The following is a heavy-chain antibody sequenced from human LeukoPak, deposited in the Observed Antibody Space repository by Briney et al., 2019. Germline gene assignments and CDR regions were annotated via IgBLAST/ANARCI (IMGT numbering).Heavy chain of an antibody. Sequence: PSETLSLTCTVSGGSISPYYWSWIRQPPGKGLEWIGYIYYSGSTNYNPSLKSRVTISVDTSKNQFSLKLSSVTAADTAVYYCARASGWYERGPDYYYYYMDVWGKGTTVTVSS. J-gene: IGHJ6*03. CDR2: IYYSGST. CDR1: GGSISPYY. D-gene: IGHD6-19*01. V-gene: IGHV4-59*01. CDR3: ARASGWYERGPDYYYYYMDV.